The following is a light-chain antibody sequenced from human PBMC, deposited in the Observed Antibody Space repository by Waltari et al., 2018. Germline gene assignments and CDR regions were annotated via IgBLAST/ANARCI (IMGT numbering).Light chain of an antibody. CDR2: WAS. CDR1: QKILYNSNNKNY. J-gene: IGKJ1*01. Sequence: DIVLTQSPDSLPVSLGERATINRKSSQKILYNSNNKNYLAWYQQKPGQPPKLLIYWASTRESGVPDRFSGSGSGTDFTLTISSLEPEDFATYYCLQDYDYPRTFGQGTKMEIK. CDR3: LQDYDYPRT. V-gene: IGKV4-1*01.